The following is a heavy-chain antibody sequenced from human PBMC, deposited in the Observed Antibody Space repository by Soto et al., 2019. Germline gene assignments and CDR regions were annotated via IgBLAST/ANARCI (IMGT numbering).Heavy chain of an antibody. CDR3: VRGTDGATVDACRRNFDA. CDR1: GGSLNSDSYY. D-gene: IGHD1-26*01. Sequence: QVRLQESGPGLVKPSQTLSLTCTVSGGSLNSDSYYWGWIRQPPGKGLEWIGYIYSSGSTYSNPCIKTPLAMSVDTSPIHFSLALTSATPADTPVYLSVRGTDGATVDACRRNFDAWGQAVPVAVSS. CDR2: IYSSGST. V-gene: IGHV4-30-4*01. J-gene: IGHJ4*02.